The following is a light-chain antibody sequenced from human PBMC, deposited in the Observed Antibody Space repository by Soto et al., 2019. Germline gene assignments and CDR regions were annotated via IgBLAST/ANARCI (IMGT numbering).Light chain of an antibody. CDR3: QQYGSSYT. J-gene: IGKJ2*01. CDR1: QGVSSSY. Sequence: EVVLTQSPGTLSLSPGERATLSCRAGQGVSSSYLAWYQQKPGQAPRLLIYGTSRRATGIPDRFSGSGSVTDFTLTISRLEPEDFAVYYCQQYGSSYTFGQGTKLEIK. V-gene: IGKV3-20*01. CDR2: GTS.